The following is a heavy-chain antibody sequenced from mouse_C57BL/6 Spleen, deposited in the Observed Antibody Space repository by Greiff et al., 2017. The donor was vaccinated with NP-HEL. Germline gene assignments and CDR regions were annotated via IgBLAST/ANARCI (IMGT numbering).Heavy chain of an antibody. CDR2: IHPNSGST. J-gene: IGHJ2*01. V-gene: IGHV1-64*01. CDR3: ARWDTTVVATDY. CDR1: GYTFTSYW. Sequence: QVQLHQPGAELVKPGASVKLSCKASGYTFTSYWMHWVKQRPGQGLEWIGMIHPNSGSTNYNEKFKSKATLTVDKSSSTAYMQLSSLTSEDSAVYYCARWDTTVVATDYWGKGTTLTVSS. D-gene: IGHD1-1*01.